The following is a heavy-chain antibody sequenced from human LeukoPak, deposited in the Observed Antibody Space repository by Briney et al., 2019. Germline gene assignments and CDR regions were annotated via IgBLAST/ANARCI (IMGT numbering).Heavy chain of an antibody. D-gene: IGHD4-17*01. J-gene: IGHJ4*02. CDR2: IYYSGST. CDR1: GGSISGSASY. CDR3: ARSATLTTAFFDY. Sequence: SETLSLTCTVSGGSISGSASYWGFIRQPPGKGLEWIGSIYYSGSTFYNPSLKSRVTISLDTSQNQFSLRLISVTAADTAVYYCARSATLTTAFFDYWGQGSLVSVSS. V-gene: IGHV4-39*07.